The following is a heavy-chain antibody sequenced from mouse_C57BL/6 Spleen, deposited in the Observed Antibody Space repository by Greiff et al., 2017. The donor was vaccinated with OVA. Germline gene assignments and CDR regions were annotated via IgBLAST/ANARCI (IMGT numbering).Heavy chain of an antibody. CDR1: GYTFTSYW. CDR2: IDPSDSYT. CDR3: ARSGYGNYVWYFDV. D-gene: IGHD2-1*01. J-gene: IGHJ1*03. Sequence: QVQLQQPGAELVMPGASVKLSCKASGYTFTSYWMHWVKQRPGQGLEWIGEIDPSDSYTNYNQKFKGKSTLTVDKSSSTAYMQLSSLTSEDSAVYYCARSGYGNYVWYFDVWGTGTTVTVSS. V-gene: IGHV1-69*01.